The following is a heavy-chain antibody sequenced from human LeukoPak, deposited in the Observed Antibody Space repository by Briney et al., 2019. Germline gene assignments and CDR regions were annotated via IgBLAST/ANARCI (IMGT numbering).Heavy chain of an antibody. J-gene: IGHJ4*02. V-gene: IGHV3-9*01. CDR3: AKDGRGEGGGDCYYDH. CDR1: GFTFDDYA. Sequence: GGSLRLSCAASGFTFDDYAMHWVRQAPGKGLEWVSGISWNSGSIGYADSVKGRFTISRDNAKNSLYLQMNSLRAEDTALYYCAKDGRGEGGGDCYYDHWGQGTLVTVSS. D-gene: IGHD2-21*02. CDR2: ISWNSGSI.